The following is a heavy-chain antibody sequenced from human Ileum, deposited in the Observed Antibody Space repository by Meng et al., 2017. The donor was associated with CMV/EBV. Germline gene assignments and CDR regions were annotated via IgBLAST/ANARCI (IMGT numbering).Heavy chain of an antibody. Sequence: YTFTRNYIHWVLQAPGLGLEWMGIINPSGDATSYAQKFQGRVTFTSDTSTTTVYMEVSSLRSEDTAVYYCARGGCTITSCDLTEYFQHWGQGTLVTVSS. CDR2: INPSGDAT. V-gene: IGHV1-46*01. CDR3: ARGGCTITSCDLTEYFQH. D-gene: IGHD2-2*01. CDR1: YTFTRNY. J-gene: IGHJ1*01.